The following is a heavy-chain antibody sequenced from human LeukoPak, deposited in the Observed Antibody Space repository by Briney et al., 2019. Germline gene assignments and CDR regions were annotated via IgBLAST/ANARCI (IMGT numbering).Heavy chain of an antibody. CDR2: INHSGST. CDR3: ARDRITGATRDYKYYYMEV. J-gene: IGHJ6*03. CDR1: GGSFSGYH. V-gene: IGHV4-34*01. D-gene: IGHD7-27*01. Sequence: SETLSLTCAVYGGSFSGYHWSWIRQPPGKGLEWIGEINHSGSTNYNPSLKSRVTISVDTSKNQFSLRLISVTAADAAVYYCARDRITGATRDYKYYYMEVWGKGTTVTVSS.